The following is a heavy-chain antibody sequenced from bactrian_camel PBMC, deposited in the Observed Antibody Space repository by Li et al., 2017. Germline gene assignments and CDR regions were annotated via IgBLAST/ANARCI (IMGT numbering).Heavy chain of an antibody. Sequence: VQLVESGGGLVQPGGSLRLSCAASGFSFSNHYMSWVRQAPGKGLEWVASIYADGTGTYYAESVQGRFTISRDNAKNAVYLQMNSLKSEDTALYHCAIGDYCSGSYCLQGYKYWGRGTQVTVS. J-gene: IGHJ4*01. CDR2: IYADGTGT. V-gene: IGHV3-2*01. CDR3: AIGDYCSGSYCLQGYKY. D-gene: IGHD2*01. CDR1: GFSFSNHY.